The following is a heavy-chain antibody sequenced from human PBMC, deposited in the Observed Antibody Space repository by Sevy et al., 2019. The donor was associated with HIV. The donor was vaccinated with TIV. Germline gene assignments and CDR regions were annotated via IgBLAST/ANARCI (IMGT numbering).Heavy chain of an antibody. CDR2: IDPSGDNA. CDR1: GDTFTRHY. CDR3: VRADPAQHFDS. V-gene: IGHV1-46*01. J-gene: IGHJ4*02. Sequence: ASVKVSCKASGDTFTRHYMHWVRQAPGLGLEWMGIIDPSGDNANYTQKFQGRLTMTRDTSTSTAYMELSSLRSEDTAVYYCVRADPAQHFDSWGQGTLVTVSS.